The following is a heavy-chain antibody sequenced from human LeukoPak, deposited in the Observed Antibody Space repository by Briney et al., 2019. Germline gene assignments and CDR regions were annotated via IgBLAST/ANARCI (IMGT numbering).Heavy chain of an antibody. CDR1: GGSISSYY. Sequence: SETLSLTCSVSGGSISSYYWTWIRQPPGKGLEWIGYRYYSGSTTYNPSLKSRVTISVDTSKGQFSLKLISATAADTAIYYCARVRGDFETDWGQGTLVTVSS. D-gene: IGHD3-16*01. J-gene: IGHJ1*01. CDR2: RYYSGST. CDR3: ARVRGDFETD. V-gene: IGHV4-59*01.